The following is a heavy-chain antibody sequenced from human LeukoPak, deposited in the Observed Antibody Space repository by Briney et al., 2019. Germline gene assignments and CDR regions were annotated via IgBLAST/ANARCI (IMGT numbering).Heavy chain of an antibody. J-gene: IGHJ5*02. CDR1: GGSISSSSYY. D-gene: IGHD3-3*01. CDR2: IYYSGST. CDR3: ARGGYDFWSGKNWFDP. V-gene: IGHV4-39*01. Sequence: SETLSLTCTVSGGSISSSSYYWGWIRQPPGKGLEWIGSIYYSGSTYYNPSLKSRVTISVDTSKNQFSLKLSSVTAADTAVCYCARGGYDFWSGKNWFDPWGQGTLVTVSS.